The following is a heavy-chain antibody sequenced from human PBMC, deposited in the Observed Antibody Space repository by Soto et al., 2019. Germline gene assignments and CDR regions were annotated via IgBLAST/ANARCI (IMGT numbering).Heavy chain of an antibody. J-gene: IGHJ5*02. CDR2: INHSGST. CDR1: GGSFSGYC. Sequence: SETLSLTCAVYGGSFSGYCWSWIRQPPGKGLEWIGEINHSGSTNYNPSLKSRVTISVDTSKNQFSLKLSSVTAADTAVYYCARGGRYCSGGSCHRTRGNWFDPWGQGTLVTVSS. CDR3: ARGGRYCSGGSCHRTRGNWFDP. D-gene: IGHD2-15*01. V-gene: IGHV4-34*01.